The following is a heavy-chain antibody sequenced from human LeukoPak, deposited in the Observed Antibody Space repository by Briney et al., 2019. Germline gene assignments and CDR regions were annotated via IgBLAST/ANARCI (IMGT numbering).Heavy chain of an antibody. J-gene: IGHJ4*02. CDR3: AKALYGDYGRFDY. V-gene: IGHV3-23*01. D-gene: IGHD4-17*01. CDR2: ISDGGSDT. CDR1: GFTFSTYA. Sequence: GTSLRLSCAASGFTFSTYAMSWVRQAPGKGLDWVSTISDGGSDTHYADSVKGRFTISRDNSENTVYLQINSLRAEDTAVYYCAKALYGDYGRFDYWGQGTLVTVSS.